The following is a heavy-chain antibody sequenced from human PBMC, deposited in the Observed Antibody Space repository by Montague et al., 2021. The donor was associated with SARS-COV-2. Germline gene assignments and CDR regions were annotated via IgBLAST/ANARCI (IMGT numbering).Heavy chain of an antibody. J-gene: IGHJ4*01. D-gene: IGHD4-11*01. CDR2: FLPTGDS. Sequence: SQTLSLTCIVSRDSITNSHWGWVWQPPPTGLELMTYFLPTGDSTHNPSLRRRITTSVDTAKNQFSLRLRSVTAADSARYFCARVPAVTKVSAATIDFWGHGILVTVSS. CDR3: ARVPAVTKVSAATIDF. CDR1: RDSITNSH. V-gene: IGHV4-59*01.